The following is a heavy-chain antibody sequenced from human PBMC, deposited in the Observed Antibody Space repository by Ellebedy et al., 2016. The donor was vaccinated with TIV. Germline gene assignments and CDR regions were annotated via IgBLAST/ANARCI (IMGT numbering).Heavy chain of an antibody. D-gene: IGHD6-13*01. CDR2: IKAKIGGGTT. Sequence: PGGSLRLSCAGSGFTFSNAWVAWVRQPLGKGLEWVGRIKAKIGGGTTDYAAAVKGRFTISRDDSKDTVYLQMNSLKTEDTAVYYCTTDSHSSGWYWSPDYSYYYGMRVWGQGTTVTVSS. CDR3: TTDSHSSGWYWSPDYSYYYGMRV. CDR1: GFTFSNAW. J-gene: IGHJ6*02. V-gene: IGHV3-15*01.